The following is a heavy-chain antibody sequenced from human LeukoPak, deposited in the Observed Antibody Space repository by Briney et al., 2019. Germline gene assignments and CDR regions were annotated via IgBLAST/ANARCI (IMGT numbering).Heavy chain of an antibody. D-gene: IGHD5-18*01. J-gene: IGHJ4*02. CDR3: ARETALRLDY. V-gene: IGHV4-4*07. CDR2: IYFTGST. CDR1: GGSISNFY. Sequence: PSETLPLTCTVSGGSISNFYWSWIRQPAGEGLEWIGHIYFTGSTNYNPSLKSRVTMSVDTSRNQFSLRLNSMTAADTAVYFCARETALRLDYWGRGTLVTVSS.